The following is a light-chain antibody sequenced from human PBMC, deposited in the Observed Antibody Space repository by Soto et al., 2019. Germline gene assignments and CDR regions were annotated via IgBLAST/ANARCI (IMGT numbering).Light chain of an antibody. CDR2: DAS. Sequence: DIQLTQSPSFLSASVGDRVTITCRASQDISSYLTWYQQKPGKAPKLLIYDASTLESGVPSRFSGSRSGTEFTLTISSLQPDDFATYYCQQYNSYSWTFGQGTKVDI. V-gene: IGKV1-9*01. J-gene: IGKJ1*01. CDR3: QQYNSYSWT. CDR1: QDISSY.